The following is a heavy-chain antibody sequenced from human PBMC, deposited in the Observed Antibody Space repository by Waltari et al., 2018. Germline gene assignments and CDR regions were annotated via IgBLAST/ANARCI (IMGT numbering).Heavy chain of an antibody. CDR3: AKDPPLGYCSGGSCYADS. V-gene: IGHV3-23*01. D-gene: IGHD2-15*01. Sequence: EVQLLESGGGLVQPGGSLRLSFEASGFTFLHSGMVWIRQAPGKGLGWVSGITGGGETTYYADSVKGRFTVSRDNSKNTVYLQMNSLRAEDTAIYYCAKDPPLGYCSGGSCYADSWGQGTPVTVSS. CDR2: ITGGGETT. CDR1: GFTFLHSG. J-gene: IGHJ4*02.